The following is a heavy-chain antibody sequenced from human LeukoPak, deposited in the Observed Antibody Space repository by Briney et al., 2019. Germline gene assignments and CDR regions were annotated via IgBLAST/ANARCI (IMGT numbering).Heavy chain of an antibody. J-gene: IGHJ5*02. D-gene: IGHD3-22*01. V-gene: IGHV4-30-4*01. CDR2: IHYSGNT. CDR3: ARGFGDSRGTRFDP. CDR1: GGSSRSGDYF. Sequence: PSQTLSLTCAVSGGSSRSGDYFWSWIRQPPGKGLEWIGHIHYSGNTYYNPSLKSRVSISLDTSKTQFSLMLTSVTPGDTAVYYCARGFGDSRGTRFDPWGQGILVTVSS.